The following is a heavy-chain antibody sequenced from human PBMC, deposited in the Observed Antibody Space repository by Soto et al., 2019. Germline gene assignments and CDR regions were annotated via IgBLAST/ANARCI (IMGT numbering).Heavy chain of an antibody. CDR2: ISYSGST. Sequence: SETHSLTSTVSGANITTYYWSWIRQPPGKGLEWIGYISYSGSTDYNPSLKSRVTISFDASKNQISLQVRSATAADAAVYYCARDLKEYCSDGKCNWFDPWGQGTLVTVSS. D-gene: IGHD2-15*01. CDR3: ARDLKEYCSDGKCNWFDP. J-gene: IGHJ5*02. CDR1: GANITTYY. V-gene: IGHV4-59*01.